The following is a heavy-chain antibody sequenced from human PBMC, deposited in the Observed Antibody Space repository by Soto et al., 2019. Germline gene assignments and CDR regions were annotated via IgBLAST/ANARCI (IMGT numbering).Heavy chain of an antibody. CDR3: AHRMGIAAAGTFFDY. V-gene: IGHV2-5*02. J-gene: IGHJ4*02. CDR1: GFSLSTIGVV. Sequence: SGPTLVNPTQTLTLTCTFSGFSLSTIGVVVGWIRQPPGKALEWLALIYWDDDKRYSPSLKSRLTITKDTSKNQVVLTMTNMDPVDTATYYCAHRMGIAAAGTFFDYWGQGTLVTVSS. D-gene: IGHD6-13*01. CDR2: IYWDDDK.